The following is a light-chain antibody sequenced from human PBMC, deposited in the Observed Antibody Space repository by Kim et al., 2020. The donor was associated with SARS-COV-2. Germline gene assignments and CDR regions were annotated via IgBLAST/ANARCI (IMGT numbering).Light chain of an antibody. CDR3: LQYASDPYT. CDR2: KAS. Sequence: SAPVGERVTITCRASQSISVWLAWDQQKQGKAPKFLIYKASTVQTGVPSRFSGSGSGTEFSLTISSLQPDDFATYYCLQYASDPYTFGQGTKLEI. J-gene: IGKJ2*01. V-gene: IGKV1-5*03. CDR1: QSISVW.